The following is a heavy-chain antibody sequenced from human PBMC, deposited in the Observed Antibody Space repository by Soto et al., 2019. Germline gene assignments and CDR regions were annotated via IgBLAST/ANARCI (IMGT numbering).Heavy chain of an antibody. Sequence: PSETLSLTCAVYGGSFSGYYWSWIRQPPGKGLEWIGEINHSGSTNYNPSLKSRVTISVDTSKNQFSLKLSSVTAADTAVYYCARVSWTYSSSSLFDYWGQGTLVTAPQ. J-gene: IGHJ4*02. D-gene: IGHD6-6*01. CDR3: ARVSWTYSSSSLFDY. CDR2: INHSGST. V-gene: IGHV4-34*01. CDR1: GGSFSGYY.